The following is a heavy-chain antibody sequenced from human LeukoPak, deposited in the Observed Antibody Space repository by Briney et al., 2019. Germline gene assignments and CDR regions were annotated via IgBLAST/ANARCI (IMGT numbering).Heavy chain of an antibody. CDR2: ISSSSSYI. J-gene: IGHJ4*02. CDR3: ARDDTYYGSGEFDY. Sequence: GGSLRLSCAASGFTFSSYSMNWVRQAPGKGLEWVSSISSSSSYIYYADSVKGRFTISRDNAKNSLYLQMNSLRAEDTAVYYCARDDTYYGSGEFDYRGQGTLVTVSS. V-gene: IGHV3-21*01. D-gene: IGHD3-10*01. CDR1: GFTFSSYS.